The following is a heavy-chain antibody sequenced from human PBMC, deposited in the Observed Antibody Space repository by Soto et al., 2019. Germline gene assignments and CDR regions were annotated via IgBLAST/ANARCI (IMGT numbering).Heavy chain of an antibody. V-gene: IGHV3-9*01. CDR1: GFTFDDYA. Sequence: EVQLVESGGGLVQPGRSLRLSCAASGFTFDDYAMHWVRQAPGKGLEWVSGISWNSGSIGYADSVKGRFTISRDNAKNSLYLQMNSLRAEDTALYYCAKHSLEDAFDIWGQGTMVTVSS. J-gene: IGHJ3*02. CDR2: ISWNSGSI. CDR3: AKHSLEDAFDI.